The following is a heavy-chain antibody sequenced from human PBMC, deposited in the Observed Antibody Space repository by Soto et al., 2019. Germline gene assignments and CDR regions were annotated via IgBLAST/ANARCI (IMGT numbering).Heavy chain of an antibody. CDR1: GYSFTSYW. CDR2: IYPGDSDT. V-gene: IGHV5-51*01. J-gene: IGHJ6*02. CDR3: VSQYYDFWRGYYTSYYYGRYV. D-gene: IGHD3-3*01. Sequence: GESLKISCRGSGYSFTSYWIGWVRQMPGKGLEWMGIIYPGDSDTRYSPSFQGHVTISADKSISTAYLQWSSLKASDTAMYYCVSQYYDFWRGYYTSYYYGRYVWGQRTTVTVSS.